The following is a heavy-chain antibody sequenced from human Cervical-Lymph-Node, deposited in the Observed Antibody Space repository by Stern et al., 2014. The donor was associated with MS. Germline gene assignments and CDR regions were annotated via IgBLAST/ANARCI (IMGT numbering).Heavy chain of an antibody. J-gene: IGHJ4*02. CDR3: ARGHRDYSSSPYFDY. D-gene: IGHD6-6*01. V-gene: IGHV7-4-1*02. CDR2: INTNTGAP. Sequence: QVQLVQSGSELKKPGASVKVSCKASGYTFTTYTMNWLRQAPGQGLEWMGWINTNTGAPTYAQGFTGRFVFSLDTSVSTAYLQISSLKTEDTAVYYCARGHRDYSSSPYFDYWGQGTLVTVSS. CDR1: GYTFTTYT.